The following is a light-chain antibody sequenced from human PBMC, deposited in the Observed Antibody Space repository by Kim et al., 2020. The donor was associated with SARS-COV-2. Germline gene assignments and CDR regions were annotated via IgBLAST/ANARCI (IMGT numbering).Light chain of an antibody. CDR2: DAS. J-gene: IGKJ4*01. CDR3: QQRANWPLT. Sequence: LSPGERATLSCRASRSISSFLAWFQQKPGQAPRLLIYDASNRVTGIPARFSGSGSGTDFTLTISSLEPEDFAVYYCQQRANWPLTFGGGTKVDIK. V-gene: IGKV3-11*01. CDR1: RSISSF.